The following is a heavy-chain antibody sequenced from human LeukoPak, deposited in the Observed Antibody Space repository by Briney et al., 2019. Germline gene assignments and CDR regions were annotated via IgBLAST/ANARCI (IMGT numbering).Heavy chain of an antibody. CDR1: GYTFTSYG. J-gene: IGHJ6*02. CDR3: ARVGSSGWYQNYYGMDV. V-gene: IGHV1-18*01. D-gene: IGHD6-19*01. Sequence: ASVKVSCKASGYTFTSYGISWVRQAPGQGLEWMGWISAYNGNTNYAQKLQGRVTMTTDTSTSTAYMELRSLRSDDTAVYCCARVGSSGWYQNYYGMDVWGQGTTVTVSS. CDR2: ISAYNGNT.